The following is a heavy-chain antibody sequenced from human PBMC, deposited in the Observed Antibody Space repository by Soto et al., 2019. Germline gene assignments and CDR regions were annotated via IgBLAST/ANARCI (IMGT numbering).Heavy chain of an antibody. CDR1: GGSISSSSYY. CDR2: IYYSGST. Sequence: QLQLQESGPGLVKPSETLSLTCTVSGGSISSSSYYWGWIRQPPGKGLEWIGSIYYSGSTHYNPSLTRRVTISVDTSKSQFFLKLSSVTAADTAVYYCARQGFDPWGQGTLVTVSS. CDR3: ARQGFDP. J-gene: IGHJ5*02. V-gene: IGHV4-39*01.